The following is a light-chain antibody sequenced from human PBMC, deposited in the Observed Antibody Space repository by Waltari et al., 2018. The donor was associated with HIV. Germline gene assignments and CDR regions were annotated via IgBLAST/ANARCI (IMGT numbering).Light chain of an antibody. CDR1: SNDVGAYNV. CDR3: SSYTSSNAFYV. V-gene: IGLV2-8*01. J-gene: IGLJ1*01. CDR2: EVS. Sequence: QSALTHPPSASGSPGQSVPISSTGTSNDVGAYNVVSWYQHHPGKAPKLSIYEVSKRPSGVPDRFSASKSANTASLTVSGLQTEDEADFYCSSYTSSNAFYVFGTGTTVTVL.